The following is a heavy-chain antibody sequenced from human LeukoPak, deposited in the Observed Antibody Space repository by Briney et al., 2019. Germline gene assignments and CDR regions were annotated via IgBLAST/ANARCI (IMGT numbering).Heavy chain of an antibody. D-gene: IGHD3-10*01. CDR3: ARVVWFGELLVKERDYYGMDV. V-gene: IGHV1-18*01. Sequence: ASVKVSCKASGYTFTSYGISWVRQAPGQGLEWMGWISAYNDNTNYAQKLQGRVTMTTDTSTSTAYMELRSLRSDDTAVYYCARVVWFGELLVKERDYYGMDVWGQGTTVTVSS. J-gene: IGHJ6*02. CDR1: GYTFTSYG. CDR2: ISAYNDNT.